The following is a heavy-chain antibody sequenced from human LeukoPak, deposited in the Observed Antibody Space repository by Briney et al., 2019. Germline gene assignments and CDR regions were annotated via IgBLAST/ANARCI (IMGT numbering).Heavy chain of an antibody. CDR3: ARDPTAMVVTGTYWYFDL. V-gene: IGHV1-69*05. D-gene: IGHD4-23*01. J-gene: IGHJ2*01. CDR1: GGTFSSYD. Sequence: ASVKVSCKASGGTFSSYDISWVRQAPGQGLEWMGGIIPIFGTANYAQKFQGRVTITTDESTSTAYMELSSLRSEDTAVYYCARDPTAMVVTGTYWYFDLWGRGTLVTVSS. CDR2: IIPIFGTA.